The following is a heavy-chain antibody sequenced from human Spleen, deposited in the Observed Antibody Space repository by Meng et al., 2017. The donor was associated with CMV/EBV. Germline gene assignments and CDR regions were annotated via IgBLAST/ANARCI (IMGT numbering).Heavy chain of an antibody. CDR1: GFTFSSYW. Sequence: GGSLRLSCAASGFTFSSYWMHWVRQAPGKGLVWVSRINVDGSSTDYADSVKGRFTISRDNAKNTLYLQMNSLRAEDTAVYYCVIRYVWGSYRWGQGTLVTVSS. D-gene: IGHD3-16*02. CDR3: VIRYVWGSYR. J-gene: IGHJ4*02. V-gene: IGHV3-74*01. CDR2: INVDGSST.